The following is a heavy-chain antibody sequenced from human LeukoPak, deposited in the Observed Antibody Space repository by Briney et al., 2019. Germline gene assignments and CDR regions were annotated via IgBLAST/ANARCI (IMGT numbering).Heavy chain of an antibody. Sequence: SGESLRLSCAASGFTFSSYGMHWVRQAPGKGLEWVAVIWYDGSNKYYADSVKGRFTISRDNSKNTLYLQMNSLRAEDTAVYYCARDPYYYDSSGYLSYWGQGTLVTVSS. CDR1: GFTFSSYG. D-gene: IGHD3-22*01. J-gene: IGHJ4*02. CDR2: IWYDGSNK. V-gene: IGHV3-33*01. CDR3: ARDPYYYDSSGYLSY.